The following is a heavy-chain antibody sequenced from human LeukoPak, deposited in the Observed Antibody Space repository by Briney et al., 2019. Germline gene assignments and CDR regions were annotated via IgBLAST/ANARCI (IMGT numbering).Heavy chain of an antibody. CDR2: ISYDGSNK. Sequence: GGSLRLSCAASGFTFSGYGMHWVRQAPGRGLEWVAVISYDGSNKYYADSVKGRFTISRDNSKNTLYLQMNSLRAEDTAVYYCANAGSIAAAGPFDYWGQGTLVTVSS. J-gene: IGHJ4*02. V-gene: IGHV3-30*18. D-gene: IGHD6-13*01. CDR1: GFTFSGYG. CDR3: ANAGSIAAAGPFDY.